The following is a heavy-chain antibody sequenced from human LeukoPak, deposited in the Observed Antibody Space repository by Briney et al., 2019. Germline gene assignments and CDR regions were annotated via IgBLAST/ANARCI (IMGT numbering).Heavy chain of an antibody. CDR3: ATEFRVGGFITLDH. D-gene: IGHD3-10*01. CDR1: VITLRSPA. CDR2: NSGDGRNI. J-gene: IGHJ4*02. V-gene: IGHV3-23*01. Sequence: PGGSLRLSCASSVITLRSPAMRWVRQAPGNGMEWTSANSGDGRNIFYAVPVKGRFTISSDNSKAQVYLQMDSLRAEDRGLDYFATEFRVGGFITLDHWGQGTLVTVSS.